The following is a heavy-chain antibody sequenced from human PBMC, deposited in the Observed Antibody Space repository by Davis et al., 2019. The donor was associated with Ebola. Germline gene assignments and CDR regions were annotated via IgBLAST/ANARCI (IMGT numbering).Heavy chain of an antibody. D-gene: IGHD3-22*01. CDR3: VKDMIEEGLSSPHPDFQH. CDR1: GFTFYSYA. Sequence: GGSLRLSCAASGFTFYSYAMSWVRQAPGKGLEWVSAISSSGGGTYYIGSVRGRFTISRDNSKDTLYLQLNSLRAEDTAVYYCVKDMIEEGLSSPHPDFQHWGQGTLVTVSS. CDR2: ISSSGGGT. J-gene: IGHJ1*01. V-gene: IGHV3-23*01.